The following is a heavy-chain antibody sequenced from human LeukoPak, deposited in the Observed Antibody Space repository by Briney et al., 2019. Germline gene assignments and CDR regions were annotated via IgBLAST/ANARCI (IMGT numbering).Heavy chain of an antibody. CDR2: ISYDGNNK. Sequence: GGSLRLSCAASGFTFSSYGMHWVRQAPGKGLEWVAVISYDGNNKYYADSVKGRFTVSRDNSQNTLDLQMNSLRAEDTAVYYCARDITGSYSFDSLGQGTLVTVSS. CDR1: GFTFSSYG. D-gene: IGHD1-20*01. CDR3: ARDITGSYSFDS. V-gene: IGHV3-30*03. J-gene: IGHJ4*02.